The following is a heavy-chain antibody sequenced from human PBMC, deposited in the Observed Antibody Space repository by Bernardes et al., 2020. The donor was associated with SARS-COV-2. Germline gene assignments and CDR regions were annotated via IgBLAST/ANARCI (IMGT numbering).Heavy chain of an antibody. D-gene: IGHD5-12*01. V-gene: IGHV4-31*03. Sequence: SETQSLTCTVSGGSISSDGHYWSWVRQHPGKGLEWIGYIYYSGSTYYNPSFKSRVTISVDTSKHQFSLKLSSATVADTAVYYCARGGHDPLGMDVWGQGTTVTVSS. CDR2: IYYSGST. J-gene: IGHJ6*02. CDR3: ARGGHDPLGMDV. CDR1: GGSISSDGHY.